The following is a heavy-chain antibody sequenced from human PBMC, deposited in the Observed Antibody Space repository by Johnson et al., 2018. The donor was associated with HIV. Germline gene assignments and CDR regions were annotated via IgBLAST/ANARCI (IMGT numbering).Heavy chain of an antibody. V-gene: IGHV3-53*04. D-gene: IGHD1-1*01. J-gene: IGHJ3*02. CDR1: GFTVSSNY. Sequence: VQLVESGGGLVQPGGSLRLSCAASGFTVSSNYMSWVRQAPGRGLEWVSVIYSGGNTYYADSVKGRFTISRDNSKTTLYLQMNSLRAEDTALYYCAKANWNGDAFDIWGQGTMVTVSS. CDR3: AKANWNGDAFDI. CDR2: IYSGGNT.